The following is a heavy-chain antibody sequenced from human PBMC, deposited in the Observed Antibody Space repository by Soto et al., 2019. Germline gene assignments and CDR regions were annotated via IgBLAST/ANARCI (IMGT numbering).Heavy chain of an antibody. CDR3: ASTSDTAMVIYYGMDV. V-gene: IGHV5-10-1*01. D-gene: IGHD5-18*01. Sequence: PGESLKISCKGPGYSFTSYWISWVRQMPGKGLEWMGRIDPSDSYTNYSPSFQGHVTISADKSISTAYLQWSSLKASDTAMYYCASTSDTAMVIYYGMDVWGQGTTVTVSS. J-gene: IGHJ6*02. CDR2: IDPSDSYT. CDR1: GYSFTSYW.